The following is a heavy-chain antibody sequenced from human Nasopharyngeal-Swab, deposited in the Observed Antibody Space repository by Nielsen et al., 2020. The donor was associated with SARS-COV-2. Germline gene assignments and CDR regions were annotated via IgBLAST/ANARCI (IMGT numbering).Heavy chain of an antibody. Sequence: GGSLRLSCAASGFTFSSYWMSWVRQAPGKGLEWVANIKQDGSEKYYVDSVKGRFTISRDNAKNSLYLQMNSLRAEDTAVYYCVKEGISRYYDFWSGGIDYWGQGTLVTVSS. J-gene: IGHJ4*02. D-gene: IGHD3-3*01. CDR3: VKEGISRYYDFWSGGIDY. CDR1: GFTFSSYW. V-gene: IGHV3-7*01. CDR2: IKQDGSEK.